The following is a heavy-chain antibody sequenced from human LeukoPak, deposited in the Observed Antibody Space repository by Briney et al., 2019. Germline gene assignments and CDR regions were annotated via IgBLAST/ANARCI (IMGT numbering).Heavy chain of an antibody. D-gene: IGHD1-7*01. J-gene: IGHJ4*02. Sequence: GGSLRLSCEASGFTFRDYWMHWVRQVPGKGLVWVSRINGDESSRAYADSVKGRFTISRDNARNTLYLQMNSLRVEDTGIYYCARDRAERNWTYHTLFDSWGQGTPVTVSS. CDR2: INGDESSR. CDR1: GFTFRDYW. CDR3: ARDRAERNWTYHTLFDS. V-gene: IGHV3-74*01.